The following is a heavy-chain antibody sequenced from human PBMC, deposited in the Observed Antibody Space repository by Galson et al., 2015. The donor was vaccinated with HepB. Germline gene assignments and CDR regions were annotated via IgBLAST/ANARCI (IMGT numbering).Heavy chain of an antibody. CDR2: ITQSNSNT. V-gene: IGHV3-11*05. CDR1: GFTFSDYY. Sequence: SLRLSCAASGFTFSDYYMSWIRQAPGKGLEWVSYITQSNSNTNYADSVKGRFTISRDNAKNSLYLQMNSLRAEDTAVYYCAREWYYTMDVWGQGTTVTVSS. J-gene: IGHJ6*02. CDR3: AREWYYTMDV.